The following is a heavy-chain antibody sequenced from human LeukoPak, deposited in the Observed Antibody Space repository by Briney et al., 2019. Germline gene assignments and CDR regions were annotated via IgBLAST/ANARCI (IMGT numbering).Heavy chain of an antibody. V-gene: IGHV4-34*01. CDR3: ESGRYYCSGSYFNY. CDR2: INHSGST. J-gene: IGHJ4*02. D-gene: IGHD3-10*01. CDR1: GGSFSGYH. Sequence: SETLSLTCAVYGGSFSGYHWSWIRQPPGKGLEWVGEINHSGSTNYNPSLKRRGTVSGDRSQNQCSLRINTVHAADTAVYCCESGRYYCSGSYFNYWGQGTLVTVSS.